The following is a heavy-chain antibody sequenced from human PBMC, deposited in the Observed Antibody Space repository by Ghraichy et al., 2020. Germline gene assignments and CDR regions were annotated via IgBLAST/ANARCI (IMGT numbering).Heavy chain of an antibody. J-gene: IGHJ4*02. Sequence: GESLNISCAASGFTFSNSGIHWVRQAPGKGLEWVALISFDGDTQYYADSVKGRFTISRDNSDNTLYLQMNSLRAEDTALYYCSRARHSYGYFAEFWGQGTMVTVSS. CDR3: SRARHSYGYFAEF. V-gene: IGHV3-30*03. CDR1: GFTFSNSG. D-gene: IGHD5-18*01. CDR2: ISFDGDTQ.